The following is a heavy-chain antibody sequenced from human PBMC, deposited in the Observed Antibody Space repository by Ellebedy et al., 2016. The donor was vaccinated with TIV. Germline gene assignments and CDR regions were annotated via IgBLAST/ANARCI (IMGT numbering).Heavy chain of an antibody. CDR2: INPSGGST. J-gene: IGHJ4*02. Sequence: ASVKVSXXASGYTFTSYYMHWVRQAPGQGLEWMGIINPSGGSTSYAQKFQGRVTMTRDTSTSTVYMELSSLRSEDTAVYYCARDRSSGDYPSYFDYWGQGTLVTVSS. CDR1: GYTFTSYY. CDR3: ARDRSSGDYPSYFDY. V-gene: IGHV1-46*01. D-gene: IGHD3-22*01.